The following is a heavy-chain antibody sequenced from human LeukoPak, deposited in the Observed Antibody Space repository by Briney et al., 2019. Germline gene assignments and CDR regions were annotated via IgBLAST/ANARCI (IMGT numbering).Heavy chain of an antibody. J-gene: IGHJ4*02. CDR3: ARGYSSSWYGD. CDR2: IYYSGST. V-gene: IGHV4-31*03. CDR1: GGSISSGGYY. Sequence: KSSQTLSLTCTVSGGSISSGGYYWSWIRQHPGKGLEWVGYIYYSGSTYYNPSLKSRVTISVDTSKNQFSLKLSSVTAADTAVYYCARGYSSSWYGDWGQGTLVTVSS. D-gene: IGHD6-13*01.